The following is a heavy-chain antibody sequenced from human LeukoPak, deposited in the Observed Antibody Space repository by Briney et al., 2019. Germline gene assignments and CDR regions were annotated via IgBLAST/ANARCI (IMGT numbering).Heavy chain of an antibody. CDR1: GFTFSSYE. Sequence: GGSLRLSCAASGFTFSSYEMNWVRQAPGKGLEWVSYISSSGSTIYYADSVKGRFTISRDNAKNSLYLQMNSLRAEDTAVYYCARVSSVAVAGSPSYYYYYMDVWGKGTTVTVSS. D-gene: IGHD6-19*01. J-gene: IGHJ6*03. V-gene: IGHV3-48*03. CDR2: ISSSGSTI. CDR3: ARVSSVAVAGSPSYYYYYMDV.